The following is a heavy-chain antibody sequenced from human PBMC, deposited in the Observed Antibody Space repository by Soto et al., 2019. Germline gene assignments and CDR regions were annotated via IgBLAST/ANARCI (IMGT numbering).Heavy chain of an antibody. CDR2: IHYSGST. V-gene: IGHV4-59*01. Sequence: SETLSLTCTVSGGSISGAYVSWIRRTPGKVLEWVGYIHYSGSTNYNPSLKSRVTMSVDSANNQFSLQLSSVTAADTAVYFCTKYRRTDAEGYSFDYWGQRALVNVPQ. CDR3: TKYRRTDAEGYSFDY. J-gene: IGHJ4*02. D-gene: IGHD2-15*01. CDR1: GGSISGAY.